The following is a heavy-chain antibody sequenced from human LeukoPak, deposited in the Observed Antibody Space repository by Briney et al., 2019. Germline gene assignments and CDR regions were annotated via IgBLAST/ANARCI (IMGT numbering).Heavy chain of an antibody. J-gene: IGHJ4*02. Sequence: ASVKVSCKASGYTFTSYGISWVRQAPGQGLEWMGWISAYNGNTNYAQKLQGRVTMTTDTSTSIAYMELRSLRSDDTALYYCARVGLIVGVTTVGDYWGQGTLVTVSS. CDR2: ISAYNGNT. V-gene: IGHV1-18*01. CDR3: ARVGLIVGVTTVGDY. CDR1: GYTFTSYG. D-gene: IGHD1-26*01.